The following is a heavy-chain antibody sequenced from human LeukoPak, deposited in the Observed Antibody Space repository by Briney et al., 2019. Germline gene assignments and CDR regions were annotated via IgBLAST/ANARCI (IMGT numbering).Heavy chain of an antibody. D-gene: IGHD3-22*01. CDR3: ARDRAYYYDSSGYYYFDH. J-gene: IGHJ4*02. CDR1: GFTFSDYY. Sequence: GGSLRLSCAASGFTFSDYYMSWIRQAPGKGLEWVSYISFSGSPTQYADSVKGRFTISRDNAKNSLYLQMNSLRDVDTAVYYCARDRAYYYDSSGYYYFDHWGQGTLVTVSS. V-gene: IGHV3-11*01. CDR2: ISFSGSPT.